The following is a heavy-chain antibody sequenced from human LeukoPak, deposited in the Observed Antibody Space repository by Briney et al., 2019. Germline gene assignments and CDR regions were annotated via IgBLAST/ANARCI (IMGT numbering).Heavy chain of an antibody. CDR3: ARDLTLFILRYFDWLSFGAFDI. D-gene: IGHD3-9*01. Sequence: ASVKVSCKASGYTFTGYYTHWVRQAPGQGLEWMGWINPNSGGTNYAQKFQGRVTMTRDTSISTAYMELSRLRSDDTAVYYCARDLTLFILRYFDWLSFGAFDIWGQGTMVTVSS. CDR1: GYTFTGYY. CDR2: INPNSGGT. V-gene: IGHV1-2*02. J-gene: IGHJ3*02.